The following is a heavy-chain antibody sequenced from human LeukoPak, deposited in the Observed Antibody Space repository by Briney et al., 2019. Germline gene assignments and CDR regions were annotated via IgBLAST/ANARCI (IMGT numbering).Heavy chain of an antibody. Sequence: KPGGSLRLSCAASGFTFSDYYMSWIRQAPGKGLEWVSYISSSSSYTNYADSVKGRFTISRDNAKNSLYLQMNSLRAEDTAVYYCARDFSGYSGYDFGNWFDPWGQGTLVTVSS. V-gene: IGHV3-11*05. CDR3: ARDFSGYSGYDFGNWFDP. CDR1: GFTFSDYY. CDR2: ISSSSSYT. D-gene: IGHD5-12*01. J-gene: IGHJ5*02.